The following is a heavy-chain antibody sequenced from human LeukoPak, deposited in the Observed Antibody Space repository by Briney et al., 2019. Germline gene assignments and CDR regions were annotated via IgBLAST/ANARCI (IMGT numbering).Heavy chain of an antibody. V-gene: IGHV3-48*01. CDR2: ISSSSSTI. Sequence: PGGSLRLSCAASGFTFNSYSMNWVRQAPGKGLEWVSYISSSSSTIYYADSVKGRFTISRDNAKYSLYLQMNSLRAEDTAVYYCAKDYEPLVGVHRWGDWFDPWGQGTLVTVSS. CDR3: AKDYEPLVGVHRWGDWFDP. D-gene: IGHD1-26*01. J-gene: IGHJ5*02. CDR1: GFTFNSYS.